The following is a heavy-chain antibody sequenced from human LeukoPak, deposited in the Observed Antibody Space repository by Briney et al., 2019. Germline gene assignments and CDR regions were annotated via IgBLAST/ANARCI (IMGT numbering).Heavy chain of an antibody. CDR2: ISGSGGST. Sequence: PGGSLRLSCAASGFTFSSYAMSWVRQAPGKGLEWVSAISGSGGSTYYANSVKGRFTISRDNSKNTLYLQMNSLRAEDTAVYYCAKGPYYDILTGYYTEDAFDIWGQGTMVTVSS. D-gene: IGHD3-9*01. CDR3: AKGPYYDILTGYYTEDAFDI. J-gene: IGHJ3*02. CDR1: GFTFSSYA. V-gene: IGHV3-23*01.